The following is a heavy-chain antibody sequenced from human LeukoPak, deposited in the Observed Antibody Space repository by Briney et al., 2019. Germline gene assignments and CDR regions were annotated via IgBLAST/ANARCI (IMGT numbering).Heavy chain of an antibody. D-gene: IGHD6-6*01. V-gene: IGHV4-39*07. CDR3: AREYSSSSRAFDI. CDR1: GGSISSGIYY. CDR2: IYHNGNT. J-gene: IGHJ3*02. Sequence: SETLSLTCTVSGGSISSGIYYWSWIRQPAGKGLEWIGSIYHNGNTYYNPSLKSRVTISVDTSKNQFSLKLSSVTAADTAVSYCAREYSSSSRAFDIWGQGTMVTVSS.